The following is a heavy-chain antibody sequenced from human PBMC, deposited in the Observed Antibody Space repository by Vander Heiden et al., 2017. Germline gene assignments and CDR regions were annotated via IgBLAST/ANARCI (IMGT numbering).Heavy chain of an antibody. V-gene: IGHV3-23*01. CDR3: AKYGERLYNWFDP. Sequence: EVQLLESGGGLVQPWGSLRLSFAAPEFPFSRYAIIWVRQAPGKGLEWVAAISGSGGSTYYADSVKGRFTISRDNSKNTLYLQMNSLRAEDTAVYYCAKYGERLYNWFDPWGQGTLVTVSS. D-gene: IGHD4-17*01. CDR1: EFPFSRYA. J-gene: IGHJ5*02. CDR2: ISGSGGST.